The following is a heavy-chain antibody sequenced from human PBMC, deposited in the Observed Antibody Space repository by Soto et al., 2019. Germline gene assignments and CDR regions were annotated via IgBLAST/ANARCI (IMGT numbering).Heavy chain of an antibody. CDR1: GLTFDDYA. D-gene: IGHD2-2*01. CDR3: AKDRKYQLLEYMDV. Sequence: GGSLRLSCAASGLTFDDYAMHWVRQATGKGLEWVSGISWNSGSIGYADSVKGRFTISRDNAKNSLYLQMNSLRAEDTALYYCAKDRKYQLLEYMDVWGKGTTVTVSS. J-gene: IGHJ6*03. V-gene: IGHV3-9*01. CDR2: ISWNSGSI.